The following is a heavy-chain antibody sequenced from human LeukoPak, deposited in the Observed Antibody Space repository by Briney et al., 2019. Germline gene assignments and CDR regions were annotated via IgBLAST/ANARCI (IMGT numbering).Heavy chain of an antibody. Sequence: ASVKASCKASGYIFTGYYMHWVRQAPGQGLEWMGWINPNSGDTNYAQKFQGRVTMTRDTSTSTAYMELSSLRSEDTAVYYCARPRGNYYDSSGYRDAFDIWGQGTMVTVSS. V-gene: IGHV1-2*02. CDR1: GYIFTGYY. CDR3: ARPRGNYYDSSGYRDAFDI. CDR2: INPNSGDT. D-gene: IGHD3-22*01. J-gene: IGHJ3*02.